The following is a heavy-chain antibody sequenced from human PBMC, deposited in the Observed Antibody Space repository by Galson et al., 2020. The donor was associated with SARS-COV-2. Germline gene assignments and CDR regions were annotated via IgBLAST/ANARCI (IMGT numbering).Heavy chain of an antibody. CDR3: ARDCDGTCWFDY. CDR1: GFTFSRYS. D-gene: IGHD2-15*01. V-gene: IGHV3-48*01. Sequence: RGSLRLSCAGSGFTFSRYSMNWVRQAPGKGLEWLTYISSRSSPIMYADSVKGRFTVSRDNARNSLYLQINDLRSEDTAVYYCARDCDGTCWFDYWGQGTLVTVSS. J-gene: IGHJ4*02. CDR2: ISSRSSPI.